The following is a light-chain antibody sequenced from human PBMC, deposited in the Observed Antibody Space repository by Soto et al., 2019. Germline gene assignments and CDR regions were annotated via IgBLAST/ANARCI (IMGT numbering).Light chain of an antibody. CDR2: AAS. CDR3: QQTGTFPRT. Sequence: DLQMTQSPSSVSASVGDRVTITCRASQGVSDWLVWYQQKPGKAPKVLIFAASSLQTGVPSRFSGSGSGTDFTLTISSLQPEDFATYYCQQTGTFPRTFGQGTKVEIK. V-gene: IGKV1-12*01. CDR1: QGVSDW. J-gene: IGKJ1*01.